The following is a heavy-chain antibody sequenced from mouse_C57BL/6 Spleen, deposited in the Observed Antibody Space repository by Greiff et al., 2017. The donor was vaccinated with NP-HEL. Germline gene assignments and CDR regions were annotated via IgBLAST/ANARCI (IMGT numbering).Heavy chain of an antibody. V-gene: IGHV1-52*01. CDR1: GSPFPSSL. Sequence: VQLQQSGAELVRPGSSLPLSFPASGSPFPSSLMHCLKPRPIQGLEWIGNIDPSALEPPYNQKFKDKATLTVDKSSSTASMPLSSLTSEDSAVYYCAREGGAYDGPSFDYWGQGTTLTVSS. J-gene: IGHJ2*01. CDR2: IDPSALEP. D-gene: IGHD2-3*01. CDR3: AREGGAYDGPSFDY.